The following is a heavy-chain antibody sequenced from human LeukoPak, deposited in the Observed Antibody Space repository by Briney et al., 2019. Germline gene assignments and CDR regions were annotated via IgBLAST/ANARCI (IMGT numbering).Heavy chain of an antibody. CDR2: ISGNGAMT. Sequence: PGGSLRLSCEASGLTFSVYAMSWVRQAPGKSLEGGSAISGNGAMTYHTDSVGGRFTISRDNSKSTLYLQMDSLRAYDTALYYCAKGIRSCSGGPCSIGPDAFDVWGQGTGVTVSS. CDR1: GLTFSVYA. J-gene: IGHJ3*01. D-gene: IGHD2-15*01. V-gene: IGHV3-23*01. CDR3: AKGIRSCSGGPCSIGPDAFDV.